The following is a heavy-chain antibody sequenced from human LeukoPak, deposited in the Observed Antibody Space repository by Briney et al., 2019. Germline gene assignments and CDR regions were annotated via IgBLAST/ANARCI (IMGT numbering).Heavy chain of an antibody. J-gene: IGHJ4*02. Sequence: ASVKVSCKVSGYTLTELSMHWVRQAPGKGLEWMGGFDPEDGETIYAQKFQGRVTMTEDTSTDTAYMELSSLRSEDTAVYYCATSAGRGYSYGSAPYFDCWGQGILVTVSS. CDR2: FDPEDGET. D-gene: IGHD5-18*01. V-gene: IGHV1-24*01. CDR3: ATSAGRGYSYGSAPYFDC. CDR1: GYTLTELS.